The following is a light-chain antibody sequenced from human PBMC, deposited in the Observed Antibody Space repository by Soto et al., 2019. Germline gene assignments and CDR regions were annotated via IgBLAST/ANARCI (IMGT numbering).Light chain of an antibody. CDR1: TSDVGGYNY. V-gene: IGLV2-14*01. Sequence: QSALTQSASVSGSPGQSITISCTGTTSDVGGYNYVSWYQQHPGKAPKLIIYEVSHRPSAVSYRFSGSKSGNTASLTISGLQAEDEADYYCSSYTNSNSPVVFGGGTKLTVL. CDR3: SSYTNSNSPVV. J-gene: IGLJ2*01. CDR2: EVS.